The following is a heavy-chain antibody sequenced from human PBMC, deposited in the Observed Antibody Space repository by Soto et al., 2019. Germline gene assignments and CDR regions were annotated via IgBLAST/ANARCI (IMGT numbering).Heavy chain of an antibody. CDR2: INHSGST. Sequence: QVQLQQWGAGLLKPSETLSLTCAVYGGSFSGYYWSWIRQPPGKGLEWIGEINHSGSTNYNPSLKSRVTISVDTSKNQFSLKLSSVTAADTAVYYCARVGVTTGFSQDYWGQGTLVTVSS. CDR3: ARVGVTTGFSQDY. V-gene: IGHV4-34*01. D-gene: IGHD4-17*01. CDR1: GGSFSGYY. J-gene: IGHJ4*02.